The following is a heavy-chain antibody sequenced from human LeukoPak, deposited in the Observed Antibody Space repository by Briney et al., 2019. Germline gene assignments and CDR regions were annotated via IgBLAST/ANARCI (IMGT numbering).Heavy chain of an antibody. V-gene: IGHV3-30*04. J-gene: IGHJ4*02. CDR2: ISYDGSNK. D-gene: IGHD3-10*01. CDR3: ATIGPYGSGTYISADY. Sequence: GGSLRLSCAASGFTFSSYAMHWVRQAPGKGLEWVAVISYDGSNKYYADSVKGRFTISRDSSKNTLYLQMDCLRAEDTAVYYCATIGPYGSGTYISADYWGQGTLVTVSS. CDR1: GFTFSSYA.